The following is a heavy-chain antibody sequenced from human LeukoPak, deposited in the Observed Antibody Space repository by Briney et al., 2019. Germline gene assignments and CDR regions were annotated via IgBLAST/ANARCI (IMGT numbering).Heavy chain of an antibody. CDR1: GGSISSYY. CDR3: ARQGLEGRFDY. CDR2: IYYSGST. D-gene: IGHD1-1*01. J-gene: IGHJ4*02. Sequence: SETLSHTCTVSGGSISSYYWSWIRQPPGKGLEWIGYIYYSGSTNYNPSLKSRVTISVDTSKNQFSLKLSSVTAADTAVYYCARQGLEGRFDYWGQGTLVTVSS. V-gene: IGHV4-59*08.